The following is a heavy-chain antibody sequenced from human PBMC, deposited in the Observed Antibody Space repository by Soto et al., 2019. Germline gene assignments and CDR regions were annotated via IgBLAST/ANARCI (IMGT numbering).Heavy chain of an antibody. Sequence: QVQLVQSGAEVKKPGSSVKVSCKASGGTFSSYAISWVRQAPGQGLEWMGGIIPIFGTANYAQKVQGRVTVTADESPTTAYRGLRSPRSGDTAVYSWAREMGGGAAAARGDYWGQGTLVTVSS. CDR2: IIPIFGTA. D-gene: IGHD6-13*01. J-gene: IGHJ4*02. V-gene: IGHV1-69*01. CDR3: AREMGGGAAAARGDY. CDR1: GGTFSSYA.